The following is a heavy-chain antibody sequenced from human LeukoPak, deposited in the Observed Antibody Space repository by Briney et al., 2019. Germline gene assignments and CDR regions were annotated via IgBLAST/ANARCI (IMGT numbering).Heavy chain of an antibody. Sequence: ASVKVSCKVSGYTLTELSMHWVRQAPGKGLEWMGGFDPEDGETIYAQKSQGRVTMTEDTSTDTAYMELSSLRSEDTAVYYCATQSSGSYYKWFDPWGQGTLVTVSS. V-gene: IGHV1-24*01. CDR2: FDPEDGET. CDR3: ATQSSGSYYKWFDP. CDR1: GYTLTELS. D-gene: IGHD1-26*01. J-gene: IGHJ5*02.